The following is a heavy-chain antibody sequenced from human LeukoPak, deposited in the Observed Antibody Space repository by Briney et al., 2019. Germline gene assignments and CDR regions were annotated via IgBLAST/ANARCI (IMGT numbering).Heavy chain of an antibody. CDR2: ISSGGGTT. V-gene: IGHV3-64D*06. Sequence: GGSLRPSCSASGXTFSNYAMHWVRQAPGKGLEYVSAISSGGGTTYYADSVKGRFTISRDTSKNTLYLQMTSLKPEDTALYYCVRASGWFDPWGQGTLVTVSS. CDR1: GXTFSNYA. D-gene: IGHD6-25*01. CDR3: VRASGWFDP. J-gene: IGHJ5*02.